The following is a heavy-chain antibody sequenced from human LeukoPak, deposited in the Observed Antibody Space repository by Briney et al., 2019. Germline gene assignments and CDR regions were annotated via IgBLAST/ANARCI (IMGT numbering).Heavy chain of an antibody. D-gene: IGHD6-13*01. CDR1: GYTFTSYG. Sequence: ALVKVSCKASGYTFTSYGISWVRQARGQGLEWMGWISAYNGNTNYAQKLQGRVTMTTDTSTSTAYMELRSLRSDDTAVYYCAREYEQQLANWFDPWGQGTLVTVSS. CDR2: ISAYNGNT. CDR3: AREYEQQLANWFDP. J-gene: IGHJ5*02. V-gene: IGHV1-18*01.